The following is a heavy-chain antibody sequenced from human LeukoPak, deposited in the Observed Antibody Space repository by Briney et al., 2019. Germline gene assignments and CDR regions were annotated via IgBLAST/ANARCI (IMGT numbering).Heavy chain of an antibody. CDR1: GYSFTNYW. Sequence: GESLKISCKGSGYSFTNYWITWVRQMPVKGLECVGKIDPSDSSTNYSPSFQGHVTISADKSINTAYLQWSSLEASDTAIYFCARHLGGSTPFDYWGQGTLVTVSS. V-gene: IGHV5-10-1*01. CDR2: IDPSDSST. J-gene: IGHJ4*02. D-gene: IGHD2/OR15-2a*01. CDR3: ARHLGGSTPFDY.